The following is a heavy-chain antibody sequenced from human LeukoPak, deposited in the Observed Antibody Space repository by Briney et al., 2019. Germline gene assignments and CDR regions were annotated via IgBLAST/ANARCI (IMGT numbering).Heavy chain of an antibody. CDR1: GGSFSGYY. D-gene: IGHD1-26*01. Sequence: SETLSLTCAVCGGSFSGYYWSWIRQPPGKGLEWIGEINHSGSTNYNPSLKSRVTISVDTSKNQFSLKLSSVTAADTAVYYCARHWSGSYSPYYYYYYMDVWGKGTTVTISS. CDR3: ARHWSGSYSPYYYYYYMDV. J-gene: IGHJ6*03. V-gene: IGHV4-34*01. CDR2: INHSGST.